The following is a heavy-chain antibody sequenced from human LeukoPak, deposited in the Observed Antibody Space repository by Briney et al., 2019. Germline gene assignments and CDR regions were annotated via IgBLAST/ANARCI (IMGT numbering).Heavy chain of an antibody. CDR2: ISAYNGNT. D-gene: IGHD3-10*01. V-gene: IGHV1-18*01. CDR1: SYTFTNYA. Sequence: ASVKVSCKASSYTFTNYAFTWVRQAPGQGLEWMGWISAYNGNTNYAQKLQGRVTMTTDTSTSTAYMELRSLRSDDTAVYYCARDRVVRGVITGLNYFDYWGQGTLVTVSS. CDR3: ARDRVVRGVITGLNYFDY. J-gene: IGHJ4*02.